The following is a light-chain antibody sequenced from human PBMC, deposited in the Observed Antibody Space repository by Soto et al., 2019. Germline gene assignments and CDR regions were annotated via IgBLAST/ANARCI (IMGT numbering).Light chain of an antibody. J-gene: IGKJ1*01. V-gene: IGKV1-39*01. CDR2: GAS. CDR1: QSISNY. Sequence: DIQMNQSPSSLSASVGDTVTIACRASQSISNYLNWYQQRPGKAPKVLINGASRLHTGVPSRFSGSGSGTDFTLTISSLKNEDFATYFCQQKYRLPRTFCQGTKVDIK. CDR3: QQKYRLPRT.